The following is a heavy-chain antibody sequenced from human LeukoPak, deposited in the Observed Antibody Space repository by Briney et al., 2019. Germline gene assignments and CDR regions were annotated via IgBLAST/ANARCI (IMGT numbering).Heavy chain of an antibody. J-gene: IGHJ4*02. CDR1: GFAFSIYR. Sequence: GGSLRLSCEASGFAFSIYRMNWVRQAPGKGLEWVSYIHLSGTPTHYADPVKGRFSISRDNVKNSLYLQMDSLRAEDTAVYYCARDRGYTRTNTGGYPVFDLWGQGTLVTVSS. CDR3: ARDRGYTRTNTGGYPVFDL. V-gene: IGHV3-48*04. D-gene: IGHD2-8*02. CDR2: IHLSGTPT.